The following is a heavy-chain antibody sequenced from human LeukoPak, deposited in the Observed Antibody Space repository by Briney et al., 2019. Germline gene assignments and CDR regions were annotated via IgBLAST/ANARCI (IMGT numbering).Heavy chain of an antibody. V-gene: IGHV3-30-3*01. CDR2: ISYDGSNK. Sequence: GGSLRLSCAASGFTFSSYAMHWVRQAPGKGLEWVAVISYDGSNKYYADSVKGRFTIYRDNSKNTLYLQMNSLRAEDTAVYYCAREYCSSTSWYYGMDVWGQGTTVTVSS. D-gene: IGHD2-2*01. CDR1: GFTFSSYA. J-gene: IGHJ6*02. CDR3: AREYCSSTSWYYGMDV.